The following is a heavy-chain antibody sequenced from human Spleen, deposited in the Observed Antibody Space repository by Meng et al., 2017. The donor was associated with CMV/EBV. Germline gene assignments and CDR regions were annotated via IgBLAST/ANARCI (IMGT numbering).Heavy chain of an antibody. CDR1: GYTFTSYG. D-gene: IGHD4-17*01. CDR2: MSPSSADT. J-gene: IGHJ4*02. Sequence: GCCKASGYTFTSYGINWVRQATGEGLEWMGWMSPSSADTAYAEKFQGRVTMARNTSITTAYMELSSLRSEDTAVYYCARGPYGHLDYWGQGTLVTVSS. V-gene: IGHV1-8*01. CDR3: ARGPYGHLDY.